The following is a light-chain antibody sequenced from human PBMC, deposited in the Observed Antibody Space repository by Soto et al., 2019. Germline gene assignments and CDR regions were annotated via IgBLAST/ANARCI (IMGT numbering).Light chain of an antibody. CDR2: DAS. CDR1: QSVSNF. Sequence: EIVLTQSPATLSLSPGERATLSCRASQSVSNFFAWYQQKPGQAPRLLIYDASSRTTGIPARFSGSGSWTEFTVTISSLEPEEFAVYYCQQRSNWPVTFGQGTSVEI. CDR3: QQRSNWPVT. J-gene: IGKJ1*01. V-gene: IGKV3-11*01.